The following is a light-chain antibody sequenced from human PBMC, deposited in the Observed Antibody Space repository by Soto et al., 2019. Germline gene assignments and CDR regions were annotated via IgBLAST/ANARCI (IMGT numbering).Light chain of an antibody. CDR3: QQYDNLPTWT. Sequence: DIQITQYPSSLSSSVGDRVTITCQPSQDISNYLNWYQQKPGKAPKLLIYDASNLETGVPSRFSGSGSGTDFTFTISSLQPEDIATYYCQQYDNLPTWTFGQGTKVDVK. CDR2: DAS. V-gene: IGKV1-33*01. CDR1: QDISNY. J-gene: IGKJ1*01.